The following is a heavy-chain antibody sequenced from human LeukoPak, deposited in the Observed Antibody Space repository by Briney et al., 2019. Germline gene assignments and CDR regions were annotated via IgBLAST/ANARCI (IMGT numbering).Heavy chain of an antibody. D-gene: IGHD2-21*01. Sequence: GGSLRLSCGASGFTFSRYAINWVRQAPGKGLDWVAVISYDGTKKIYADSVKGRFTVSRDNSNNMLYLQMNSLRDDDTAVYYCAKEGRLWGDGWSPGFAFDIWGQGTMVTVSS. V-gene: IGHV3-30-3*01. CDR3: AKEGRLWGDGWSPGFAFDI. CDR1: GFTFSRYA. CDR2: ISYDGTKK. J-gene: IGHJ3*02.